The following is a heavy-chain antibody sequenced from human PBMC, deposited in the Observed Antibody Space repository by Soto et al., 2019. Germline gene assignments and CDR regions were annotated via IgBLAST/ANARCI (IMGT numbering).Heavy chain of an antibody. Sequence: QVQLVESGGGLVKPGGSLRHSCAASGFTFSDYYMSWIRHAPGKGLEWVSYISSSSTYNNYADSVKGRFTISRDNAKNSLYLQMNSLRAEETAVYYCARDRRDYAMDLWGQGTAVTVSS. J-gene: IGHJ6*02. V-gene: IGHV3-11*05. CDR2: ISSSSTYN. CDR1: GFTFSDYY. CDR3: ARDRRDYAMDL.